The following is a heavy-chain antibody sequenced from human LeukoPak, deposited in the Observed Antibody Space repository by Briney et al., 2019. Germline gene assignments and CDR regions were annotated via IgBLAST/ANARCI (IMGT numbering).Heavy chain of an antibody. CDR2: ISASNGNT. D-gene: IGHD1-26*01. CDR1: GYSFTDYA. J-gene: IGHJ4*02. CDR3: ARELGVGASGY. V-gene: IGHV1-18*01. Sequence: ASVKVPCKTSGYSFTDYAITWVRQVRGQGLQWVGWISASNGNTDYAQSFQGRVTMTRDTSISTAYVELNRLRSDDTAVYYCARELGVGASGYWGQGTLVTVSS.